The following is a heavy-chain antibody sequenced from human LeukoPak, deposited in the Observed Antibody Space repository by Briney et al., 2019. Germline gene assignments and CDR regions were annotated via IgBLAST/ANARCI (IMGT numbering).Heavy chain of an antibody. V-gene: IGHV1-2*06. CDR2: INPNSGDP. CDR3: ARSARHCNNGVCFTDYYIDL. Sequence: ASVKVSCKASGYTFTSYYMHWVRQAPGQGLEWMGRINPNSGDPNYPQKFQGRVTMTRDTSISTAYMEMSSLTSDDTAVYYCARSARHCNNGVCFTDYYIDLWGEGTTVIVSS. D-gene: IGHD2-8*01. CDR1: GYTFTSYY. J-gene: IGHJ6*03.